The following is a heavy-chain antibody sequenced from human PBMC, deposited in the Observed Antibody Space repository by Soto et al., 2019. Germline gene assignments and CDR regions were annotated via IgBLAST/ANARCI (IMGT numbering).Heavy chain of an antibody. D-gene: IGHD3-10*01. CDR2: INPNSGGT. V-gene: IGHV1-2*02. CDR1: GYTFTGYY. J-gene: IGHJ6*02. CDR3: ARCRGCGELLHFGYYYYYGMDV. Sequence: QVQLVQSGAEVKKPGASVKVSCKASGYTFTGYYMHWVRQAPGQGLEWMGWINPNSGGTNYAQKFQVRVTMTRDTSIRQAYMELSRLRSDDTAVYYCARCRGCGELLHFGYYYYYGMDVWGQGTTVTVSS.